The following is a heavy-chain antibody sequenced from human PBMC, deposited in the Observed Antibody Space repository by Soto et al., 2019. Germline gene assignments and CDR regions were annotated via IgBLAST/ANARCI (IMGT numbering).Heavy chain of an antibody. V-gene: IGHV3-30*18. CDR1: GFTFSIYA. D-gene: IGHD6-19*01. CDR3: AKVRGPPRQWLIDPFDY. Sequence: QVQLVESGGGVVQPGRSLRVSCAASGFTFSIYAMHWVRQAPGTGLEWVAVISNDVTKTYYADSVKGRFTMSRDNAKNTVYLQMNRPRDEDTAVYYWAKVRGPPRQWLIDPFDYWGQGTLVTVSP. J-gene: IGHJ4*02. CDR2: ISNDVTKT.